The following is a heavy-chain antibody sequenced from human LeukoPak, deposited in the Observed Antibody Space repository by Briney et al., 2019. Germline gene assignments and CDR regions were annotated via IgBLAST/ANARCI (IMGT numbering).Heavy chain of an antibody. D-gene: IGHD6-13*01. CDR3: AKGPKYSSSWSGNFDL. CDR1: GFTVGSNY. CDR2: IYSGGST. Sequence: GGSLRLSCAASGFTVGSNYMSWVRQAPGKGLEWVSVIYSGGSTYYADSVKGRFTISRDNSKNTLYLQMNSLRAEDTAVYYCAKGPKYSSSWSGNFDLWGRGTLVTVSS. V-gene: IGHV3-66*01. J-gene: IGHJ2*01.